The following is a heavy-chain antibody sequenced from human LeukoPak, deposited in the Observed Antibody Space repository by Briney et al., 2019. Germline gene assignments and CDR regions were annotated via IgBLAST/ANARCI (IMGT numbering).Heavy chain of an antibody. CDR3: ASTMVRGVIGPYYYYMDV. J-gene: IGHJ6*03. Sequence: SETLSLTCTVSGGSTSSYYWSWMWPTAGEGLEWIGRIYTSGSTNYNPSLKSRVTMSVDTSKNQFSLKLSSVTAADTAVYYCASTMVRGVIGPYYYYMDVWGKGTTVTISS. CDR2: IYTSGST. CDR1: GGSTSSYY. D-gene: IGHD3-10*01. V-gene: IGHV4-4*07.